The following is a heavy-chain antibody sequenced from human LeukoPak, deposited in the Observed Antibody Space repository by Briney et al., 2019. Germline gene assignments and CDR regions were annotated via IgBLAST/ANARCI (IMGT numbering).Heavy chain of an antibody. Sequence: PGGSLRLSCAASGFTFSSYEMNWVRQAPGKGLEWVSYIGTSGSPIYYANSVKGRFTISRDNAKKSLYLQMNSLRVEDTGVYYCASWGEGALDNWGQGTLVTVSS. CDR3: ASWGEGALDN. CDR2: IGTSGSPI. D-gene: IGHD1-26*01. V-gene: IGHV3-48*03. J-gene: IGHJ4*02. CDR1: GFTFSSYE.